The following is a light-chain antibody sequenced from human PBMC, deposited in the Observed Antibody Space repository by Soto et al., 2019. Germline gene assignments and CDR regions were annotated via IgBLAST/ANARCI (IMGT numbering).Light chain of an antibody. CDR3: QKYNTAPQT. CDR2: AAS. J-gene: IGKJ1*01. V-gene: IGKV1-27*01. Sequence: DIQMTQSPSSPSASVGDRVTITCRASQGIIDYLAWYQHKPGKAPNLLIYAASTLHSGVPSRFSGSGSGTDFTLTISNLQPEDVGTYYCQKYNTAPQTFGPGTKVEIK. CDR1: QGIIDY.